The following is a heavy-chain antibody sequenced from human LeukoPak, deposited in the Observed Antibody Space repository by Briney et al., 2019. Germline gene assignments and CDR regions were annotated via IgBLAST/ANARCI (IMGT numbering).Heavy chain of an antibody. CDR2: ISYDGSNK. V-gene: IGHV3-30*18. J-gene: IGHJ3*02. D-gene: IGHD2-21*02. CDR3: AKDFPVVTAKHDDDAFDI. CDR1: GFTFSSYG. Sequence: GGSLRLSCAASGFTFSSYGMHWVRQAPGKGLEWVAVISYDGSNKYYADSVKGRFTISRDNSKNTLYLQMNSLRAEDTAVYYCAKDFPVVTAKHDDDAFDIWGQGTMVTVSS.